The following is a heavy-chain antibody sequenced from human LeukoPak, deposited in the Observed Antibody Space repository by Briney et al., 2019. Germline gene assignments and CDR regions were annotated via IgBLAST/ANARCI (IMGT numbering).Heavy chain of an antibody. D-gene: IGHD4-11*01. CDR1: GYTFNSYA. CDR3: ARVDWLTRADYYYYMDV. Sequence: ASVKVSCKASGYTFNSYAMNWVRQAPGQGLEWMGWINTNTGNPTYAQGFTGRFVFSLDTSVSTAYLQISSLKAEDTAVYYCARVDWLTRADYYYYMDVWGKGTTVTVSS. J-gene: IGHJ6*03. V-gene: IGHV7-4-1*02. CDR2: INTNTGNP.